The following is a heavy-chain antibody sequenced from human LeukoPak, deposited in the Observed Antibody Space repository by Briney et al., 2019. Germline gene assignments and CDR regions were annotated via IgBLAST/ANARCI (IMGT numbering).Heavy chain of an antibody. CDR3: AREGTGSPFDY. CDR2: IYYSGST. D-gene: IGHD1-26*01. Sequence: PSETLSLTCTVSGGSISSGGYYWSWIRQHPGKGLERNGYIYYSGSTYYNPSLKSRVTISVDTSKNQFSLKLSSVAAADTAVYYCAREGTGSPFDYWGQGTLVTVSS. J-gene: IGHJ4*02. CDR1: GGSISSGGYY. V-gene: IGHV4-31*03.